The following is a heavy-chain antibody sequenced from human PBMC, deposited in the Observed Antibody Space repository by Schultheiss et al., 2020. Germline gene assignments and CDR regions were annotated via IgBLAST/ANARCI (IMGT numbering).Heavy chain of an antibody. CDR3: AKDGDYGDPPGDFDN. D-gene: IGHD4-17*01. J-gene: IGHJ4*02. CDR1: KFTF. Sequence: GGSLRLSCAASKFTFRVRQAPGKGLEWVSAISGSGGSTYYADSVKGRFTISRDNSKNTLYLQMNSLRAEDTAVYYCAKDGDYGDPPGDFDNWGQGTLVTVSS. V-gene: IGHV3-23*01. CDR2: ISGSGGST.